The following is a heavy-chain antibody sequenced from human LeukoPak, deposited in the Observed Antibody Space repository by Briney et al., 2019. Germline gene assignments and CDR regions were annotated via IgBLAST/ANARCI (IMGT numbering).Heavy chain of an antibody. CDR3: AISRGPGIAAAGTGYFDY. J-gene: IGHJ4*02. Sequence: ASVKVYCKASGYTFTGYYMQWVRQAPGQGLEWMGWINPNSGGTNYAQKFQGRVTMTRDTSISTAYMELSRLRSDDTAVYYCAISRGPGIAAAGTGYFDYWGQGTLVTVSS. D-gene: IGHD6-13*01. CDR2: INPNSGGT. CDR1: GYTFTGYY. V-gene: IGHV1-2*02.